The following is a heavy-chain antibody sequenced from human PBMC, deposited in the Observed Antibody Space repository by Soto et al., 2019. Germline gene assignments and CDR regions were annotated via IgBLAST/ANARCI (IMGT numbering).Heavy chain of an antibody. V-gene: IGHV3-48*03. Sequence: EVHLVESGGGLVQPGGSLRLSCAASGFTFSSYEMNWVRQAPGRGLESVSYISSSGSTIYDADSVKCRFTISRDNAKNSLYLQMNSLRAEDTAVYYCARESDYDSFDYWGQGTLVTVSS. D-gene: IGHD3-22*01. CDR2: ISSSGSTI. CDR3: ARESDYDSFDY. J-gene: IGHJ4*02. CDR1: GFTFSSYE.